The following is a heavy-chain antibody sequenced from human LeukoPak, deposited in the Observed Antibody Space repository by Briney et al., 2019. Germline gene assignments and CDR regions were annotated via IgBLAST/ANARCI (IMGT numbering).Heavy chain of an antibody. CDR2: ISSDGVNK. V-gene: IGHV3-30*18. CDR3: AKGQNYYDGSGYYSTDY. D-gene: IGHD3-22*01. Sequence: GRSLRLSCAASGFTFSSYGMHWVRQAPGKGLEWVAVISSDGVNKYSADSVKGRFTISRGNSKNTLYLQMNSLRAEDTAVYYCAKGQNYYDGSGYYSTDYWGQGTPVTVSS. CDR1: GFTFSSYG. J-gene: IGHJ4*02.